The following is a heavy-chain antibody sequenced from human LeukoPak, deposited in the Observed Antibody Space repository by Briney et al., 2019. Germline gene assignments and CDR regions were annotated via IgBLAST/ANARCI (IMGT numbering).Heavy chain of an antibody. Sequence: GGSLRLSCAASGFTFSSYWMSWVRQAPGKGLEWVANIKQDGSEKYYVDSVKGRFTISRDNAKNSLYLQMNSLRAEDTAVYYCASLPAAYYYYYYMDVWGKGTTVTVSS. J-gene: IGHJ6*03. CDR1: GFTFSSYW. V-gene: IGHV3-7*01. CDR3: ASLPAAYYYYYYMDV. D-gene: IGHD2-2*01. CDR2: IKQDGSEK.